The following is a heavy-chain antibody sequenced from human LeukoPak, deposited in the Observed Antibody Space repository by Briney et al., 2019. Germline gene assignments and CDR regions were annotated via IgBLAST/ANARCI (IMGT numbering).Heavy chain of an antibody. D-gene: IGHD3-10*01. Sequence: SQTLSLTCTVSGGSISSGTYYWNWIRQPAGTGLEWIGRIYTSGNTNYHPSLKSRVTISVDTSKNQFSLKLSSVTAADTAVYYCARHSLLWFGELFSRLFDPWGQGTLVTVSS. CDR2: IYTSGNT. CDR3: ARHSLLWFGELFSRLFDP. J-gene: IGHJ5*02. CDR1: GGSISSGTYY. V-gene: IGHV4-61*02.